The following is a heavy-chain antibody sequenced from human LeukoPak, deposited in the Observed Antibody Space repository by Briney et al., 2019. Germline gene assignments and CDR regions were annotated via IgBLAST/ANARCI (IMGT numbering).Heavy chain of an antibody. CDR3: ARDLVVRGVSGLGY. Sequence: ASVKVSCKASGGTFSSYAISWVRQAPGQGLEWMGGIIPIFGTANYAQKFQGRVTMTTDTSTSTAYMELRSLRSDDTAVYYCARDLVVRGVSGLGYWGQGTLVTVSS. V-gene: IGHV1-69*05. CDR1: GGTFSSYA. J-gene: IGHJ4*02. CDR2: IIPIFGTA. D-gene: IGHD3-10*01.